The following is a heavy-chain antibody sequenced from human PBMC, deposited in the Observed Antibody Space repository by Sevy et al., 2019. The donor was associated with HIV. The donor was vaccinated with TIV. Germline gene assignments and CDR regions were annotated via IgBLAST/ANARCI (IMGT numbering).Heavy chain of an antibody. Sequence: SETLSLTCTVSGGSMNIYYWSWIRQPPGKGLEWIGYIYYGGSTNYNPSLKSRVTISVDTSKNQFSLKLRTVTAADTAVHYCARVGFNWNDVDYWGQGTLVTVSS. D-gene: IGHD1-20*01. CDR1: GGSMNIYY. V-gene: IGHV4-59*01. CDR2: IYYGGST. CDR3: ARVGFNWNDVDY. J-gene: IGHJ4*02.